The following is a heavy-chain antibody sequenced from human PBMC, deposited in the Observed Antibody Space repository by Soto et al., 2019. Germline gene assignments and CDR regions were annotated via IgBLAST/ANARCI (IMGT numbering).Heavy chain of an antibody. V-gene: IGHV4-34*01. CDR1: GVSFSGYY. J-gene: IGHJ4*02. Sequence: SETLYLTCAVYGVSFSGYYWSWIRQPPGKGLEWIGEINHSGSTNYNPSLKSRVTISVDTSKNQFSLKLSSVTAADTAVYYCARARRGYYDSSGYYYVYFDYSGQGTPVTVSS. CDR3: ARARRGYYDSSGYYYVYFDY. CDR2: INHSGST. D-gene: IGHD3-22*01.